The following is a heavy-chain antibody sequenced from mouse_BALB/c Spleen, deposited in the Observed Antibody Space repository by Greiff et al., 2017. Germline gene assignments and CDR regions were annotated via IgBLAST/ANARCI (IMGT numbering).Heavy chain of an antibody. V-gene: IGHV5-6-5*01. CDR1: GFTFSSYA. Sequence: DVMLVESGGGLVKPGGSLKLSCAASGFTFSSYAMSWVRQTPEKRLEWVASISSGGSTYYPDSVKGRFTISRDNARNILYLQMSSLRSEDTAMYYCARGNRYGGAMDYWGQGTSVTVSS. D-gene: IGHD2-14*01. J-gene: IGHJ4*01. CDR3: ARGNRYGGAMDY. CDR2: ISSGGST.